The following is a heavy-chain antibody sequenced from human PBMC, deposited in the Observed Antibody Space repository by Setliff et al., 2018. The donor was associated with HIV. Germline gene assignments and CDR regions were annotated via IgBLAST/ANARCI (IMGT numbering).Heavy chain of an antibody. D-gene: IGHD2-15*01. CDR1: GFTFSSYG. Sequence: GSLRLSCAASGFTFSSYGMNWVRQAPGKGLEWVSYISGSDGTVFYADSVRGRFIISRDDAKNSLYLQMNSLRAEDTVVYYCARGYPHYCSGGICVPRFYYFDYWGQGTLVTVS. CDR3: ARGYPHYCSGGICVPRFYYFDY. J-gene: IGHJ4*02. V-gene: IGHV3-48*04. CDR2: ISGSDGTV.